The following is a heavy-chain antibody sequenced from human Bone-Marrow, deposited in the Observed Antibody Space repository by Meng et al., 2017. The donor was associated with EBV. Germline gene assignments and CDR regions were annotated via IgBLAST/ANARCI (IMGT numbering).Heavy chain of an antibody. Sequence: QVRLVPAGAEVKKPGSSVKVSCKGSGDSFNNLGISWVRQAPGQGLEWMGDITPVFGVANYAESFQGRVTISADTSTRTTYMDLSSLRSDDTAVYYCVRDLWLRIGECVWGQGTLVTVSS. CDR1: GDSFNNLG. J-gene: IGHJ4*02. CDR3: VRDLWLRIGECV. CDR2: ITPVFGVA. V-gene: IGHV1-69*17. D-gene: IGHD5-12*01.